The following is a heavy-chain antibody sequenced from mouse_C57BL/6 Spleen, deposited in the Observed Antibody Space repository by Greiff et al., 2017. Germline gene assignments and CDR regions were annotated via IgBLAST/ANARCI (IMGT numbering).Heavy chain of an antibody. Sequence: EVQLQESGGDLVKPGGSLKLSCAASGFTFSSYGMSWVRQTPDKRLEWVATISSGGSYTYYPDSVKGRFTISRDNAKNTLYLQMSSLKSEDTAMYYCARHPPITTVVATGNYFDYWGQGTTLTVSS. CDR2: ISSGGSYT. V-gene: IGHV5-6*01. CDR1: GFTFSSYG. J-gene: IGHJ2*01. CDR3: ARHPPITTVVATGNYFDY. D-gene: IGHD1-1*01.